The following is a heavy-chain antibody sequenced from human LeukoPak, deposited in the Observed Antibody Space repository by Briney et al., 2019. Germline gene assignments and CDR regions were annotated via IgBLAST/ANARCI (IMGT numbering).Heavy chain of an antibody. V-gene: IGHV1-2*02. CDR3: ARHDYYDSSGYYPDAFDI. Sequence: ASVKVSCKASGYTFTGYYMHWVRQAPGQGLEWMGWINPNSGGTNYAQKFQGRVTMTRDTSISTAYMELSRLRSDDTAVYYCARHDYYDSSGYYPDAFDIWGQGTMVTVSS. D-gene: IGHD3-22*01. CDR2: INPNSGGT. CDR1: GYTFTGYY. J-gene: IGHJ3*02.